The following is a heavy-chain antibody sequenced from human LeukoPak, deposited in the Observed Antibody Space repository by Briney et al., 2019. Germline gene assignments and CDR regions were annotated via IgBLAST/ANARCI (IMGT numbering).Heavy chain of an antibody. CDR1: GGSISSYY. D-gene: IGHD3-22*01. J-gene: IGHJ4*02. CDR3: ARGLYYDSSGYYFDY. V-gene: IGHV4-59*12. Sequence: PSETLSLTCTVSGGSISSYYWSWIRQPPGKGLEWIGYIYYSGSTNYNPSLKSRVTISVDTSKNQFSLKLSSVTAADTAVYYCARGLYYDSSGYYFDYWGQGTLVTVSS. CDR2: IYYSGST.